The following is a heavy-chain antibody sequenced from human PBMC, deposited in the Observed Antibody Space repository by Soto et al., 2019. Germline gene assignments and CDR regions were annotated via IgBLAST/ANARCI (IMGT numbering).Heavy chain of an antibody. D-gene: IGHD2-15*01. CDR2: IYHSGST. CDR3: ASGPQVCSGGSCYRHYYYYYGMDV. CDR1: GHSISSGFYY. V-gene: IGHV4-38-2*01. Sequence: SETLSLTCAVSGHSISSGFYYWGWIRQPPGKGLEWIGSIYHSGSTYYNPSLKSRVTMSVDTSKNQLSLKLSSVTAADTAVYYCASGPQVCSGGSCYRHYYYYYGMDVWGQGTTVTVSS. J-gene: IGHJ6*02.